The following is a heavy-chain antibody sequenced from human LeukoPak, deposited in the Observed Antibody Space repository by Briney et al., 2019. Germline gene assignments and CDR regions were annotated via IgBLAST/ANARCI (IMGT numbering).Heavy chain of an antibody. Sequence: SGPTLVNLTQTLTLTCTFSGFSLSTTGVGVGWIRQPPEKAPEWLALVYWNDDKRYSPSLESRLTISKDTSKNQVVLTMTNMGPVDTATYYCAHRRPYYSGSGSNSTSWFDPWGQGILVTVSS. CDR3: AHRRPYYSGSGSNSTSWFDP. CDR2: VYWNDDK. D-gene: IGHD3-10*01. CDR1: GFSLSTTGVG. V-gene: IGHV2-5*01. J-gene: IGHJ5*02.